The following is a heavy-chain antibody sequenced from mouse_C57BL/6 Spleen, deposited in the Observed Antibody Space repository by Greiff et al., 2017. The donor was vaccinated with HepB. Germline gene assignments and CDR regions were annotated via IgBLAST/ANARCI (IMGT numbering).Heavy chain of an antibody. CDR3: ASGGVIDY. J-gene: IGHJ4*01. CDR1: GYTFTDYY. V-gene: IGHV1-76*01. D-gene: IGHD2-13*01. CDR2: IYPGSGNT. Sequence: LVESGAELVRPGASVKLSCKASGYTFTDYYINWVKQRPGQGLEWIARIYPGSGNTYYNEKFKGKTTLTAEKSSITAYMQLSSLTSADSAVYFCASGGVIDYWGQGTSVTVSS.